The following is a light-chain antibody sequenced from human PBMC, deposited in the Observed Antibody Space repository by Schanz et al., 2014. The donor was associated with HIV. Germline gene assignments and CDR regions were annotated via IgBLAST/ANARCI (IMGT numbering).Light chain of an antibody. V-gene: IGKV1-39*01. CDR2: ATS. J-gene: IGKJ2*01. CDR3: QQSYSATPYT. Sequence: QMIQSPSTLSASVGDRVTITCRASQSISISLNWYQQKPGKAPRLLIYATSLLHTGVPSRFSGSGSGTHFTLTITSLQFDDFATYYCQQSYSATPYTFGQGTRLEIK. CDR1: QSISIS.